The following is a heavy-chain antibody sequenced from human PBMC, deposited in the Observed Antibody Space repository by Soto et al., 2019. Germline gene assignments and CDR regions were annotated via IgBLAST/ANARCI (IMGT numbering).Heavy chain of an antibody. CDR3: ARQDSSGYGFDY. D-gene: IGHD3-22*01. J-gene: IGHJ4*02. Sequence: SETLSLTCTVSGDSIRSSSYWGWIRQPPGKGLEWIGYIYSSGNTYYNPSLNSRVTISVDTSKNQFSLKLSSVTATDTAVYYCARQDSSGYGFDYWGQGTLVTVS. CDR2: IYSSGNT. V-gene: IGHV4-38-2*02. CDR1: GDSIRSSSY.